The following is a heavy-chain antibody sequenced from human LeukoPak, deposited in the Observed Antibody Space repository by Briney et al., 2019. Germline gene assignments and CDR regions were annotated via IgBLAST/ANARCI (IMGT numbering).Heavy chain of an antibody. J-gene: IGHJ4*02. CDR1: GYTLTDFS. V-gene: IGHV1-24*01. CDR3: ATLDSYYDNSGRPLIPD. D-gene: IGHD3-22*01. CDR2: FNREDDEP. Sequence: ASVKVSCNISGYTLTDFSMHWVRQAPGKGLEWMGGFNREDDEPIYTPHFRGRVTVTEDTSTDTAYMELSSLRSEDTAVYYCATLDSYYDNSGRPLIPDWGQGTLVTVSS.